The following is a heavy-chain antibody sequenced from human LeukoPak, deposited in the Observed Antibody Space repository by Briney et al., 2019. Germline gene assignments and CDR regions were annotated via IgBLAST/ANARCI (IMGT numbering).Heavy chain of an antibody. CDR2: ISSSGSTI. D-gene: IGHD2-15*01. CDR3: ARDCGGGSCYGPYDAFDI. Sequence: GGSLRLSCAASGFTFRDSAMTWVRQAPGKGLEWVSYISSSGSTIYYADSVKGRFTISRDNAKNSLYLQMNSLRAEDTAVYYCARDCGGGSCYGPYDAFDIWGQGTMVTVSS. CDR1: GFTFRDSA. V-gene: IGHV3-11*04. J-gene: IGHJ3*02.